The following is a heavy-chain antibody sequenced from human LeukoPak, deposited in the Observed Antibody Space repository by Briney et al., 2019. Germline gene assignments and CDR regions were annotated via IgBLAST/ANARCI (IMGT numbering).Heavy chain of an antibody. D-gene: IGHD6-13*01. CDR3: AREYSSSWFDY. V-gene: IGHV3-7*04. Sequence: GGSLRLSCTASGFTFSGYWMSWVRQAPGKGLQWVANIKQDGSEKYYVDPVKGRFTISRDNAKNSLYLQMNSLRADDTAVYYCAREYSSSWFDYWGQGTLVTVSS. CDR1: GFTFSGYW. J-gene: IGHJ4*02. CDR2: IKQDGSEK.